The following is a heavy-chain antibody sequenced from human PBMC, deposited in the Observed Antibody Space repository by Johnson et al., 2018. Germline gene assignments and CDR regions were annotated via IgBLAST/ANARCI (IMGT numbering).Heavy chain of an antibody. CDR3: ARDDGRGAEYLQH. CDR2: IWYDDNN. V-gene: IGHV3-33*01. J-gene: IGHJ1*01. CDR1: GFTFSIYG. Sequence: QVQLVESGGGVVQPGKSLRLSCAASGFTFSIYGMHWVRQAPGKGLEWVATIWYDDNNHYIDSVKGRFTISRDNSKNTLYLQMNSLRAEDTAVYYWARDDGRGAEYLQHWGQGTQVTVSA. D-gene: IGHD2-15*01.